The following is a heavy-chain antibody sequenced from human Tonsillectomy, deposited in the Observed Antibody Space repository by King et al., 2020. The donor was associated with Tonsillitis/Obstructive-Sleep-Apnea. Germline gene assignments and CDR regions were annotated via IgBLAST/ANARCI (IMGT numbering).Heavy chain of an antibody. V-gene: IGHV4-61*01. D-gene: IGHD3-3*01. CDR2: IYYSGST. J-gene: IGHJ6*03. CDR1: GGSVSSGSYY. Sequence: QLQESGPGLVKPSETLSLTCTVSGGSVSSGSYYLSWIRQPPGKGLEWIGYIYYSGSTNYNPSLKIRVTISGDTSKNQFSLKLRSVTAADTAVYYCWRVMYYDFWSGSLWYYYYMDVWGKGTTVTVSS. CDR3: WRVMYYDFWSGSLWYYYYMDV.